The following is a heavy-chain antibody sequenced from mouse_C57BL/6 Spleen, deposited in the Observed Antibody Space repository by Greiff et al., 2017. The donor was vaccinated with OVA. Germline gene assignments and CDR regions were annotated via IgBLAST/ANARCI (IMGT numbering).Heavy chain of an antibody. CDR1: GFTFSSYA. D-gene: IGHD2-4*01. V-gene: IGHV5-4*01. CDR2: ISDGGSYT. CDR3: ARDSIYYDYHWYFDV. J-gene: IGHJ1*03. Sequence: DVKLVESGGGLVKPGGSLKLSCAASGFTFSSYAMSWVRQTPEKRLEWVATISDGGSYTYYPDNVKGRFTISRDNAKNNLYLQMSHLKSEDTAMYYCARDSIYYDYHWYFDVWGTGTTVTVSS.